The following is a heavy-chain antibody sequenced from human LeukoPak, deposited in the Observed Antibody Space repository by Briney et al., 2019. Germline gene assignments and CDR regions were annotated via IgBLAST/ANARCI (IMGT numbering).Heavy chain of an antibody. CDR2: IIPIFGIA. D-gene: IGHD3-22*01. V-gene: IGHV1-69*04. CDR3: ARGRYYYDSSGQNFDY. CDR1: GGTFISYA. J-gene: IGHJ4*02. Sequence: SVKVSCKASGGTFISYAISWVRQAPGQGREWMGRIIPIFGIANYAQKFQGRVTITADKSTSTAYMELSSLRSEDTAVYYCARGRYYYDSSGQNFDYWGQGTLVTVSS.